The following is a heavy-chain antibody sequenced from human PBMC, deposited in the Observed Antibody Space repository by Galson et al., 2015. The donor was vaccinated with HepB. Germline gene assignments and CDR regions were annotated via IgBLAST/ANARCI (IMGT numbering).Heavy chain of an antibody. V-gene: IGHV3-30*18. CDR1: GFIFSDYG. CDR3: AKDLALTASYYYLGMDV. D-gene: IGHD2-21*02. Sequence: SLRLSCAASGFIFSDYGMHWVRQAPGKGLEWVAVISYDGNTKFYADSVKGRFTISRDNSKSMLYLQMDCLRAEDTAVYYCAKDLALTASYYYLGMDVWGQGTTVTVSS. J-gene: IGHJ6*02. CDR2: ISYDGNTK.